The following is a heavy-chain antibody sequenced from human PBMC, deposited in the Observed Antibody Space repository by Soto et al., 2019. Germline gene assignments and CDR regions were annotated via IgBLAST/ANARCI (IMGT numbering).Heavy chain of an antibody. CDR3: ARVSRVSRYYFEF. CDR2: IYYSGST. J-gene: IGHJ4*02. CDR1: GGSITHYY. Sequence: QVQLQESGPGLVKPSETLSLTCSVSGGSITHYYWRWIRQSPGKGLEWIGYIYYSGSTTYNPSLKNRVTISVDTSKNQFSLKLTSMTAADTAVYYCARVSRVSRYYFEFWGQGILVTVSS. V-gene: IGHV4-59*01.